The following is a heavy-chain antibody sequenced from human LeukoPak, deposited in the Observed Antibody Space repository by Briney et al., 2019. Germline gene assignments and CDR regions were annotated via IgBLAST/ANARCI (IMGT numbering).Heavy chain of an antibody. J-gene: IGHJ5*02. CDR2: IYYSGNT. Sequence: KPSETLSLTCTVSGGSISIGGYYWTWVRQHPGKGLEWIGYIYYSGNTYYNPSLKSRVTISVDTSENQFSLKLSSVTAADTAVYYCATGEMGFPPFGPWGQGTLVTVSS. V-gene: IGHV4-31*03. D-gene: IGHD3-16*01. CDR1: GGSISIGGYY. CDR3: ATGEMGFPPFGP.